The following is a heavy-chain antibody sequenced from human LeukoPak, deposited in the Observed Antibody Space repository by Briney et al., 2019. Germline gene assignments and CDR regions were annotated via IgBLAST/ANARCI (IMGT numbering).Heavy chain of an antibody. CDR1: GFTFSNYG. V-gene: IGHV3-23*01. CDR2: ITGSGGST. Sequence: PGGSLRLSCAASGFTFSNYGLSWVRQAPGKGLEWVSGITGSGGSTYYADSVKGRFTISRDNSKNTLYLQMNSLRAEDTAVYYCARDLNLNWFDPWGQGTLVTVSS. J-gene: IGHJ5*02. CDR3: ARDLNLNWFDP.